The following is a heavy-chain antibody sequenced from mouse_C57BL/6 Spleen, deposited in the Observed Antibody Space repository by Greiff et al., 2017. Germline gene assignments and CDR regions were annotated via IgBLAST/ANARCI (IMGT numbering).Heavy chain of an antibody. CDR2: ISDGGSYT. J-gene: IGHJ1*03. CDR1: GFTFRSSA. V-gene: IGHV5-4*03. CDR3: ARIYGSGWYFDV. Sequence: DVKLVESGGGLVKPGGSLKLSCAASGFTFRSSAMSWVRQTPEKRLEWVATISDGGSYTYYPDHVKGRFTISRDNAKNNLYLQMSQLKSEDTAMYYCARIYGSGWYFDVWGTGTTVTVSS. D-gene: IGHD1-1*01.